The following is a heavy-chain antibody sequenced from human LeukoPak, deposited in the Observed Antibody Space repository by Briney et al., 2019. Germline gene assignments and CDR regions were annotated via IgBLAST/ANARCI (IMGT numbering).Heavy chain of an antibody. J-gene: IGHJ5*02. D-gene: IGHD3-10*01. CDR3: ARLLYYGSGSYYNWFDP. CDR2: IYSSGST. Sequence: SETLSLTCTVSGGSIRGYFWSWIRQPPGKGLEWSGHIYSSGSTTYTPSLQGRVTISVDTSKNQFSLKLSSVTAADTAVYYCARLLYYGSGSYYNWFDPWGQGTLVTVSS. CDR1: GGSIRGYF. V-gene: IGHV4-59*08.